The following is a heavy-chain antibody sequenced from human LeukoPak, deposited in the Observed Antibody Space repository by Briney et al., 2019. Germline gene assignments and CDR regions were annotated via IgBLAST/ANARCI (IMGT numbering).Heavy chain of an antibody. CDR1: WGTFTNFA. V-gene: IGHV1-69*13. CDR2: IIPTFATV. CDR3: ARHFDFWSVENWFDP. D-gene: IGHD3-3*01. Sequence: SVKVSCKASWGTFTNFAVSWVRQAPGQGLEWMGGIIPTFATVRYAQEFEGRVAMTADESTNTAYLELNSLRSDDTAVYYCARHFDFWSVENWFDPWGQGTLVTVNS. J-gene: IGHJ5*02.